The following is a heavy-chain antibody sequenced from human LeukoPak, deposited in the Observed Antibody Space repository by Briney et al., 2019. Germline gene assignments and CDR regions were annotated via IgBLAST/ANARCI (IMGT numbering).Heavy chain of an antibody. J-gene: IGHJ5*02. Sequence: AGGSLRLSCVASGFTFSNYWMHWVRQAPGKGLVWVSRMNSDGSDTSYADSVKGRFTISRDNAKNTLYLQMNSLRAEDTAVYYCARNIWRFDPWGQGTLVTVSS. V-gene: IGHV3-74*01. D-gene: IGHD1/OR15-1a*01. CDR1: GFTFSNYW. CDR3: ARNIWRFDP. CDR2: MNSDGSDT.